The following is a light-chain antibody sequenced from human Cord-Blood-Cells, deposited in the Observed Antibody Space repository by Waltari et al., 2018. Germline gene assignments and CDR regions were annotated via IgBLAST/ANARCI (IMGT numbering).Light chain of an antibody. J-gene: IGLJ2*01. CDR2: DVS. CDR3: SSYTSSSTVV. Sequence: QSALTQPASVSGSPGQSITISCTGTSSDVGGYNYVSWYQQHPGKAPKRMIYDVSNRPSGVSNRFSGSKSGNAASLTISWLQAEDEADYYCSSYTSSSTVVFGGGTKLTVL. CDR1: SSDVGGYNY. V-gene: IGLV2-14*01.